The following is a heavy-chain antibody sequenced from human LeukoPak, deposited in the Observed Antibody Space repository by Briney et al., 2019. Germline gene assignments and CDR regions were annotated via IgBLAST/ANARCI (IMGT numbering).Heavy chain of an antibody. CDR1: GGSISSSSYY. V-gene: IGHV4-39*01. Sequence: SPSETLSLTCTVSGGSISSSSYYWGWIRQPPGKGLEWIGTIYYSGSTYYNPSLKSRVTISVDTSKNQFSLKLSSVTAADTAVYYCARRPWGPFDYWGQGTLVTVSS. D-gene: IGHD3-16*01. J-gene: IGHJ4*02. CDR3: ARRPWGPFDY. CDR2: IYYSGST.